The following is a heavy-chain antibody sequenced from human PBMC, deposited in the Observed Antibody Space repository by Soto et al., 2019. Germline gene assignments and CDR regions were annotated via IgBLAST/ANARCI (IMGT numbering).Heavy chain of an antibody. V-gene: IGHV1-18*01. D-gene: IGHD3-16*01. Sequence: QVQLVQSGAEVKKPGASVKVSCKASGYTFINYDISWVRQAPGQGLEWMGWISTYNGDTTYAQKFQGRLTMTTDTSTSTAYMELRSLRSDDTAVYYCARGGRRACDAFDIWGQGTMVTVSS. CDR3: ARGGRRACDAFDI. J-gene: IGHJ3*02. CDR1: GYTFINYD. CDR2: ISTYNGDT.